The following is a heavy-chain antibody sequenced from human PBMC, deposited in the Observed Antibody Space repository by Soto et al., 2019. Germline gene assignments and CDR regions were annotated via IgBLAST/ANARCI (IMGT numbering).Heavy chain of an antibody. CDR1: GFIFSTYS. D-gene: IGHD6-6*01. CDR2: ISYDGTNI. V-gene: IGHV3-30-3*01. CDR3: ARVYSSLDYGIDY. Sequence: GGSLRLSCAASGFIFSTYSIHWVRQAPGKGLEWVAVISYDGTNIYYADSVKGRSTISRDNSKNTLFLQMNSLRPEDTAVYYCARVYSSLDYGIDYWGQGTLVTVSS. J-gene: IGHJ4*02.